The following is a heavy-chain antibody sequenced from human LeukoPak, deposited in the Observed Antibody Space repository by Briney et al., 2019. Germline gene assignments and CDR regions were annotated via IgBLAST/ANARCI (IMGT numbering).Heavy chain of an antibody. CDR2: ISSSSSYI. Sequence: GGSLRLSCAASGFTFSSYSMNWVRQAPGKGLEWVSSISSSSSYIYYADSVKGRFTISRDNAKNSLYLQMNSLRAEDTAVYYCARDTACGGDCCSHDAFDIWGQGTMVTVSS. V-gene: IGHV3-21*01. D-gene: IGHD2-21*02. CDR3: ARDTACGGDCCSHDAFDI. J-gene: IGHJ3*02. CDR1: GFTFSSYS.